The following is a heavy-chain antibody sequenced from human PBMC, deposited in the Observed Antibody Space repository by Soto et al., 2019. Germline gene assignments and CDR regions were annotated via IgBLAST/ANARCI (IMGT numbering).Heavy chain of an antibody. D-gene: IGHD5-18*01. CDR1: GFTFSSYA. CDR3: ATVGFTAMVPGFDY. Sequence: PGGSLRLSCAASGFTFSSYAMHWVRQAPGKGLEWVAVICGGGGNKYYADSVKGRFTISRDNSKNTLYLQMSSLRAEDTAVYYCATVGFTAMVPGFDYWGQGTLVTVSS. J-gene: IGHJ4*02. CDR2: ICGGGGNK. V-gene: IGHV3-30*14.